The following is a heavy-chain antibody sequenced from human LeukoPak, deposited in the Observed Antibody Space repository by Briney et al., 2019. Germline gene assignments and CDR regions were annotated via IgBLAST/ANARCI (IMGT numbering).Heavy chain of an antibody. Sequence: GGSLRLSCAASGFPYSSYAMHWVRQAPGRGLEWVAGISYEDNEYYADSLKGRFTISRDNAKNSLYLQMNSLRAEDTAVYYCARIGAGSSRDYWGQGTLVTVSS. J-gene: IGHJ4*02. CDR1: GFPYSSYA. D-gene: IGHD6-13*01. V-gene: IGHV3-30*03. CDR3: ARIGAGSSRDY. CDR2: ISYEDNE.